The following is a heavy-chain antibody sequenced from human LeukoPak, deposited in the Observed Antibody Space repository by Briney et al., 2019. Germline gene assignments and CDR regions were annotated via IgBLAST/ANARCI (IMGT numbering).Heavy chain of an antibody. D-gene: IGHD3-22*01. CDR1: GFSLSTSGMC. CDR2: IDWDDDK. Sequence: ESGPTLLKPTQTLTLTCTFSGFSLSTSGMCVSWIRQPPGKALEWLARIDWDDDKYYSTSLKTRLTISKDTSKNQVVLTMTNMDPVDTATRGTERDYYDSSGYYYADYWGQGTLVTVSS. V-gene: IGHV2-70*11. J-gene: IGHJ4*02. CDR3: ERDYYDSSGYYYADY.